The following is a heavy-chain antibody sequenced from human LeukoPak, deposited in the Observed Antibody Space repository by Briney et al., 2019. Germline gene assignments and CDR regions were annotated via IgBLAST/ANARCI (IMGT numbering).Heavy chain of an antibody. D-gene: IGHD3-3*01. CDR1: GFTFSSYG. CDR2: ISSSSSYI. V-gene: IGHV3-21*01. J-gene: IGHJ4*02. Sequence: GSLRLSCAASGFTFSSYGMHWVRQAPGKGLEWVSSISSSSSYIYYADSVKGRFTISRDNAKNSLYLQMNSLRAEDTAVYYCARSYDFWSAFDYWGQGTLVTVSS. CDR3: ARSYDFWSAFDY.